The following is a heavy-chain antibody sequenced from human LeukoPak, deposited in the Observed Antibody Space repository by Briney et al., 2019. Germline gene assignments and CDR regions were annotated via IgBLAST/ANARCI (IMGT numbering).Heavy chain of an antibody. D-gene: IGHD2-2*01. CDR2: INHSGST. CDR1: GGSFSGYY. J-gene: IGHJ5*02. CDR3: AGNIVVVPAPRGWFDP. Sequence: SGTLSLTCAVYGGSFSGYYWSWIRQPPGKGLEWIGEINHSGSTNYNPSLKSRVTISVDTSKNQFSLKLSSVTAADTAVYYCAGNIVVVPAPRGWFDPWGQGTLVTVSS. V-gene: IGHV4-34*01.